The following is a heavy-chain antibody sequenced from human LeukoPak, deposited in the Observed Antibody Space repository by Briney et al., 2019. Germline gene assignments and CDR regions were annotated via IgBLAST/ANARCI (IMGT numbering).Heavy chain of an antibody. Sequence: SETLSLTCSVSGGSISSSSYYWGWIRQPPGKGLERIGSIYYSGSTYYNPSLKSRVTISVDTSKNQFSLKLSSVTAADTAVYYCASGSYTEADYWGQGTLVTVSS. CDR3: ASGSYTEADY. CDR1: GGSISSSSYY. J-gene: IGHJ4*02. D-gene: IGHD1-26*01. CDR2: IYYSGST. V-gene: IGHV4-39*07.